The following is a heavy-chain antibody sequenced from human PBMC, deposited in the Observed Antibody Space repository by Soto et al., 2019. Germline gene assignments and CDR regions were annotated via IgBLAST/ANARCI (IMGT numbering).Heavy chain of an antibody. D-gene: IGHD6-13*01. V-gene: IGHV4-59*01. CDR3: ARAGYSSSWYLGYYYYGMDV. CDR2: IYYSGST. Sequence: QVQLQESGPGLVKPSETLSLTCTVSGGSISSYYWRWIRQPPGKGLEWIGYIYYSGSTNYNPSLKSRFSISVDTSKYQFSLKLSSVTAADTAVYYCARAGYSSSWYLGYYYYGMDVWGQGTTVTVSS. J-gene: IGHJ6*02. CDR1: GGSISSYY.